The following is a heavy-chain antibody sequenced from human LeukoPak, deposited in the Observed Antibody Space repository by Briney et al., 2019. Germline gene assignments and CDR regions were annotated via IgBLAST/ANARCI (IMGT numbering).Heavy chain of an antibody. CDR1: GGSFSGYY. D-gene: IGHD3-22*01. V-gene: IGHV4-34*01. CDR3: ARGASPYYYDSSDSKSRGAFDI. Sequence: PSETLSLTCAVYGGSFSGYYWSWIRQPPGKGLEWIGEINHSGSTNYNPSLKSRVTISVDTSKNQFSLKLSSVTAADTAVYYCARGASPYYYDSSDSKSRGAFDIWGQGTMVTVSS. CDR2: INHSGST. J-gene: IGHJ3*02.